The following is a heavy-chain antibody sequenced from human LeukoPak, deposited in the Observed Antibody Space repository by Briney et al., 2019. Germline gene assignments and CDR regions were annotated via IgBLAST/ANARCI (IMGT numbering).Heavy chain of an antibody. V-gene: IGHV1-46*01. J-gene: IGHJ6*02. D-gene: IGHD2-2*01. CDR3: ARDLYCSSTSCYAYYYYYGMDV. CDR2: INPSGGST. Sequence: ASVKVPCKASGYTFTSYYMHWVRQAPGQGLEWMGIINPSGGSTSYAQKFQGRVTMTRDTSTSTVYMELSSLRSEDTAVYYCARDLYCSSTSCYAYYYYYGMDVWGQGTTVTVSS. CDR1: GYTFTSYY.